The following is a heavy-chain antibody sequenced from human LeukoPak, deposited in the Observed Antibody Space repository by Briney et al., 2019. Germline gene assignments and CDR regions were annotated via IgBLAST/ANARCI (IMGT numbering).Heavy chain of an antibody. Sequence: SETLSLTCTVSGGSISSNTYYWGWIRQPPGKGLEGIGNIYYSGSTYYSPSLKSRVTISVDTSKNQCSLKLSSVTAADTAVYYCARGGDPHYGMDVWGQGTTVTVSS. CDR1: GGSISSNTYY. CDR3: ARGGDPHYGMDV. CDR2: IYYSGST. J-gene: IGHJ6*02. V-gene: IGHV4-39*07. D-gene: IGHD2-21*01.